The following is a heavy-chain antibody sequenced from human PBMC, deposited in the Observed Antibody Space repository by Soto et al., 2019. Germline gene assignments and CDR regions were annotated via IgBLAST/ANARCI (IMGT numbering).Heavy chain of an antibody. J-gene: IGHJ6*02. CDR3: ARDRLRSGEHSTHYYLYGIDA. D-gene: IGHD3-16*01. CDR1: GGTFSSYA. Sequence: QVQLVQSGAEVKKPGSSVKVSCKASGGTFSSYAISWVRQAPGQGLEWMGGIIPIFGTANYAQKFQGRVTDTADDFTGNGCRELCSRGGEATAVYYCARDRLRSGEHSTHYYLYGIDACARGTTVTVAS. CDR2: IIPIFGTA. V-gene: IGHV1-69*01.